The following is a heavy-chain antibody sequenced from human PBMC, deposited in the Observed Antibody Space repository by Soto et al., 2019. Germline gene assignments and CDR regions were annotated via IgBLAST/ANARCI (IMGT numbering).Heavy chain of an antibody. CDR3: ARLPILLWFGELFQNYFDY. Sequence: PSETLSLTCAVYGECVSSGNDYWSWIRQPPGKGLDWIGEMSYSGGTHFNPSLKSRVIISVDTSKNQFSLKLSSVTAADTAVYYCARLPILLWFGELFQNYFDYWGQGTLLTVSS. CDR1: GECVSSGNDY. D-gene: IGHD3-10*01. J-gene: IGHJ4*02. V-gene: IGHV4-61*01. CDR2: MSYSGGT.